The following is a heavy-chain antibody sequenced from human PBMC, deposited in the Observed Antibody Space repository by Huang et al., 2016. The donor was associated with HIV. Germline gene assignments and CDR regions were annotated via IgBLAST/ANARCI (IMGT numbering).Heavy chain of an antibody. J-gene: IGHJ4*02. CDR3: AHSTDASAATFYFDF. CDR2: IYSNGDG. CDR1: GFSLTPSGVG. V-gene: IGHV2-5*01. D-gene: IGHD6-25*01. Sequence: QITLRESGPALVKPTQTLTLTCTFSGFSLTPSGVGVGWIRQPPAQALELLAFIYSNGDGRYSPSLSSRLTITKDNSKNQVVLTMTNMDPVDTATYYCAHSTDASAATFYFDFWGQGTLVAVSS.